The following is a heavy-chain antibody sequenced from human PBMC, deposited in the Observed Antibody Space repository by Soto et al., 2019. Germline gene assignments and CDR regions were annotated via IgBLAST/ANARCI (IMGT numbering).Heavy chain of an antibody. J-gene: IGHJ4*02. CDR3: ARARRLSEKFWSGYYIVGY. CDR2: IIPIFGTA. CDR1: GGTFSSYA. D-gene: IGHD3-3*01. V-gene: IGHV1-69*13. Sequence: GPSVKVSCKASGGTFSSYAISWVRQAPGQGLEWMGGIIPIFGTANYAQKFQGRVTITADESTSTAYMELSSLRSEDTAVYYCARARRLSEKFWSGYYIVGYWGQGTLVTVSS.